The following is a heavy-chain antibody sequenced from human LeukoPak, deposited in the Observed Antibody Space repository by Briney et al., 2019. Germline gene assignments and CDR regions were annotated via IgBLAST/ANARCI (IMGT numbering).Heavy chain of an antibody. Sequence: SXRXSCAAXGFTFXXYAMHWVRQAPGKGLEWVSGISWNSGSIGYADSVKGRFTISRDNAKNSLYLQMNSLRAEDAALYYCASGDYYFDYWGQGTLVTVSS. V-gene: IGHV3-9*01. CDR2: ISWNSGSI. CDR3: ASGDYYFDY. D-gene: IGHD2-21*02. J-gene: IGHJ4*02. CDR1: GFTFXXYA.